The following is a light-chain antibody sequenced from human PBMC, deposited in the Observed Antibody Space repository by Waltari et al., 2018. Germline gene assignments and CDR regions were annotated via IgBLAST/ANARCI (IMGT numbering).Light chain of an antibody. Sequence: QSALTQPRSVSGSPGQSVTISCTGTISDVGGHNYVSWYQQHPGKAPKLMIYDVNQRPSGVPDRFSGSKSGNTASLTISGLQGEDEADYYCYSYAGSSSFVFGTGTEIIVL. J-gene: IGLJ1*01. CDR2: DVN. CDR3: YSYAGSSSFV. V-gene: IGLV2-11*01. CDR1: ISDVGGHNY.